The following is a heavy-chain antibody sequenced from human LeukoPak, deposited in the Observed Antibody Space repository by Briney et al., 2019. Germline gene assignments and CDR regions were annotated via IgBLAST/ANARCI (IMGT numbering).Heavy chain of an antibody. CDR2: FDPEDDRG. CDR3: AAPSARSTVTTWSAFDL. Sequence: ASVKVSCKVSGYRLTELYIYWVRQAPGEGPEWMGGFDPEDDRGIYAQKFQGRVTITEDTSTNTAYMELSSLRSEDSAMYYCAAPSARSTVTTWSAFDLWGQGTMVTVSS. CDR1: GYRLTELY. V-gene: IGHV1-24*01. D-gene: IGHD4-17*01. J-gene: IGHJ3*01.